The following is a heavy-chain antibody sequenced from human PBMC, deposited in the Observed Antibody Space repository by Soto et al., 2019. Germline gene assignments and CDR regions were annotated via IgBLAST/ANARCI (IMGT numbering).Heavy chain of an antibody. D-gene: IGHD2-2*01. CDR1: GYTFTSYG. V-gene: IGHV1-18*04. CDR3: ARPAGYCSSTSCYPENWFDP. Sequence: ASVKVSCKASGYTFTSYGISWVRQAPGQGLEWMGWISAYNGNTNYAQKLQGRVTMTTDTSTSTAYMELRSLRSDDTAVYYCARPAGYCSSTSCYPENWFDPWGQGTLVTVSS. CDR2: ISAYNGNT. J-gene: IGHJ5*02.